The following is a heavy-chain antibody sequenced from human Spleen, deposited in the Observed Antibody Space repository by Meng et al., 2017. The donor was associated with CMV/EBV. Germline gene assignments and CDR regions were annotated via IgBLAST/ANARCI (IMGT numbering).Heavy chain of an antibody. CDR3: ARISPFSTTAFDY. Sequence: ASGFTFSDYNMNWVRQAPGKGLEWVSSISTIVSYIYYADSVKGRFTISRDNAKNSLYLQMNSLRAEDTAVYFCARISPFSTTAFDYWGQGTLVTVSS. V-gene: IGHV3-21*01. J-gene: IGHJ4*02. CDR1: GFTFSDYN. D-gene: IGHD1-1*01. CDR2: ISTIVSYI.